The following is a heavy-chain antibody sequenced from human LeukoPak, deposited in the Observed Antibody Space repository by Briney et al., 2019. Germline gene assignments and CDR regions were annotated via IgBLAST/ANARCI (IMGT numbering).Heavy chain of an antibody. CDR2: ISGSGGST. J-gene: IGHJ6*02. CDR1: GFTFSSYA. CDR3: ATSWGPDTSAFRWGRDGMDV. V-gene: IGHV3-23*01. D-gene: IGHD3-16*01. Sequence: GGSLRLSCAASGFTFSSYAMSWVRQAPGKGLEWVSAISGSGGSTYYADSVKGRFTISRDNSKNTLYLQMNSLRAEDTAVYYCATSWGPDTSAFRWGRDGMDVWGQGTTVIVS.